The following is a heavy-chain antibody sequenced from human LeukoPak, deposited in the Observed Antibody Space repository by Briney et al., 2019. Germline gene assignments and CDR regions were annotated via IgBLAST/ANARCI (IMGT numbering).Heavy chain of an antibody. CDR3: ATDYGDYGREFTFDY. V-gene: IGHV1-24*01. CDR2: FDPEDGET. CDR1: GYTLTELS. J-gene: IGHJ4*02. Sequence: ASVKVSCKVSGYTLTELSMHWVRQAPGKGLEWMGGFDPEDGETIYAQKFQGRVTMTEGTSTDTAYMELSSLRSEDTAVYYCATDYGDYGREFTFDYWGQGTLVTVSS. D-gene: IGHD4-17*01.